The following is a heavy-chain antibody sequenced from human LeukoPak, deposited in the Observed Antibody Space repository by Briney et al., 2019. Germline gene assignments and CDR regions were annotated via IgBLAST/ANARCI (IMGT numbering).Heavy chain of an antibody. D-gene: IGHD3-16*01. CDR3: ARHGGGSRLRYFDY. J-gene: IGHJ4*02. Sequence: GSLRLSCAASGFTFSSYSMNWVRQAPGKGLEWIGSIYYSGSTYFEPSLKSRVSISLDTSKSQFSLNLNSVTAADTAVYYCARHGGGSRLRYFDYWGQGTLVTVSS. V-gene: IGHV4-39*01. CDR2: IYYSGST. CDR1: GFTFSSYSMN.